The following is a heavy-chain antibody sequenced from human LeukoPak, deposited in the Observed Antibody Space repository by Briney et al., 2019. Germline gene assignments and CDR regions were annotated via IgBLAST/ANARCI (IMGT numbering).Heavy chain of an antibody. CDR1: GGSFTSYY. J-gene: IGHJ4*02. Sequence: PSETLSLTCAVYGGSFTSYYWSWIRQPPGKGLEWIGEISHSGSTNYKPSLKSRVTMSVDTSKNQFSLRLSSVTAADTAIYYCARGGRWLQLSYFDYWGQGTLVTVSS. CDR3: ARGGRWLQLSYFDY. V-gene: IGHV4-34*01. CDR2: ISHSGST. D-gene: IGHD5-24*01.